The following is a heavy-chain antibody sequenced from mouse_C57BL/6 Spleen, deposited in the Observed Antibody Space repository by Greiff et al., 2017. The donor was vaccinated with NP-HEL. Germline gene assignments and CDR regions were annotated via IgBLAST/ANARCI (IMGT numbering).Heavy chain of an antibody. Sequence: QVQLQQPGAELVMPGASVKLSCKASGYTFTSYWMHWVKQRPGQGLEWIGEIDPSDSYTNYNQQFKGKSTLTVDKSSSTAYMQLSSLTSEDSAVYYCARKAYYDYEGFAYWGQGTLVTVSA. CDR3: ARKAYYDYEGFAY. CDR1: GYTFTSYW. V-gene: IGHV1-69*01. CDR2: IDPSDSYT. D-gene: IGHD2-4*01. J-gene: IGHJ3*01.